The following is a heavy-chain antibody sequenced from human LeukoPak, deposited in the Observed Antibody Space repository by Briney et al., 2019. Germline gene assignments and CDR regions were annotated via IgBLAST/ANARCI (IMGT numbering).Heavy chain of an antibody. D-gene: IGHD3-22*01. J-gene: IGHJ3*02. Sequence: GGSLRLSCAASGFTFSSYSMNWVRQAPGKGLEWVSSISSSSSYIYYADSVKGRFTISRDNAKNSLYLQMNSLRAEDTAVYYCAKAAAYYYDSSGYYHAFDIWGQGTMVTVSS. CDR3: AKAAAYYYDSSGYYHAFDI. CDR2: ISSSSSYI. V-gene: IGHV3-21*01. CDR1: GFTFSSYS.